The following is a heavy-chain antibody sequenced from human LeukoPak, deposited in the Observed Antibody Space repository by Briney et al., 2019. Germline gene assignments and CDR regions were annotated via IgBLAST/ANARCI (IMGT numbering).Heavy chain of an antibody. Sequence: GGSLRLSCAASGFTFSSYAMSWVRQAPGKGLEWVSAISGSGGSTYYADSVKGRFTISRDNSKNTLYLQMNSLRAEDTAVYYCAKDPVVVPAAIGMDVWGQGTTVTVSS. V-gene: IGHV3-23*01. D-gene: IGHD2-2*01. CDR2: ISGSGGST. J-gene: IGHJ6*02. CDR1: GFTFSSYA. CDR3: AKDPVVVPAAIGMDV.